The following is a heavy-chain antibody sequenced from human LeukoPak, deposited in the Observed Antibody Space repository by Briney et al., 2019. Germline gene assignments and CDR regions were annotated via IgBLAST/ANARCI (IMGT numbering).Heavy chain of an antibody. D-gene: IGHD1-26*01. V-gene: IGHV4-34*01. CDR1: GGSFSGYH. J-gene: IGHJ4*02. Sequence: SETLSLTCAVYGGSFSGYHWSWIRQPPGKGLEWIGEINHSGSTNYNPSLKSRVTISVDTSKNQFSLKLSPVTAADTAVYYCARPGARGSYDYWGQGTLVTVSS. CDR2: INHSGST. CDR3: ARPGARGSYDY.